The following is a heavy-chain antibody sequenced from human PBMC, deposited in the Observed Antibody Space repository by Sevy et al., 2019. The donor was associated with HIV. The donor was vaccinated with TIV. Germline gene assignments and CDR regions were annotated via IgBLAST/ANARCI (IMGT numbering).Heavy chain of an antibody. CDR2: YYSAHST. CDR1: GFTVSTKY. CDR3: ARGKLDYGDYYYFDY. J-gene: IGHJ4*02. D-gene: IGHD4-17*01. V-gene: IGHV3-53*01. Sequence: GGSLRLSCAASGFTVSTKYMSWVRQAPGKGLEWVSVYYSAHSTYYTDSVKGRFTISRDNSKNPLYLQMNSLRAEDTAVYYCARGKLDYGDYYYFDYWGQGTLVTVSS.